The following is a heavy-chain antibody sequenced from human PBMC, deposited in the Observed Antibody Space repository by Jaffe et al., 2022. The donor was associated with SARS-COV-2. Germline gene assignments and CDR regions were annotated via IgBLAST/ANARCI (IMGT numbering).Heavy chain of an antibody. CDR3: GRGRMPDW. CDR2: IDHGDNI. CDR1: GGFFTGYS. V-gene: IGHV4-34*02. D-gene: IGHD3-9*01. J-gene: IGHJ4*02. Sequence: QVQLQQWGAGLLKPSETLSLTCAVHGGFFTGYSWTWIRQSPGKGLEWIGEIDHGDNIKYNPSLKGRLTMSIDTSKRQFSLKLTSVSAADTAVYYCGRGRMPDWWGQGTPVTVSS.